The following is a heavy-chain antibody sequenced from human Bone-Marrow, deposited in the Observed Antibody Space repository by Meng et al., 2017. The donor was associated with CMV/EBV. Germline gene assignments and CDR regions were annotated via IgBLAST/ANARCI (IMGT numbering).Heavy chain of an antibody. CDR2: ISSSSSYI. CDR3: ARAPVPAGLNWFDP. Sequence: GGSLRLSCAASGFTFSSYSMNWVRQAPGKGLEWVLSISSSSSYIYYADSVKGRFTISRDNAKNSLYLQMNSLRAEDTAVYYCARAPVPAGLNWFDPWGQGTLVTVSS. CDR1: GFTFSSYS. V-gene: IGHV3-21*01. D-gene: IGHD2-2*01. J-gene: IGHJ5*02.